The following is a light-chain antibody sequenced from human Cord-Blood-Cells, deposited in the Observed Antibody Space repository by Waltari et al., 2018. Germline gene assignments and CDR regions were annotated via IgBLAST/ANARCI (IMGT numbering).Light chain of an antibody. CDR2: DVS. J-gene: IGLJ2*01. CDR3: SSYTSSSTVV. V-gene: IGLV2-14*01. CDR1: RSDVGGYNY. Sequence: QSALTQPASVSGSPGQSITISRTGTRSDVGGYNYVSWYQQPPGKAPKLMIYDVSNRPSGVSNRFSGSKSGNTASLTISGLQAEDEADYYCSSYTSSSTVVFGGGTKLTVL.